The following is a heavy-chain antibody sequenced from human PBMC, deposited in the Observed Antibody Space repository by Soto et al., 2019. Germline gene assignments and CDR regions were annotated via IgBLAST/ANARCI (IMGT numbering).Heavy chain of an antibody. CDR2: INPNGGST. CDR1: GYTFTNYY. D-gene: IGHD2-2*01. Sequence: QVQLVQSGAEVKNPGASVKVSCKASGYTFTNYYIHWVRQAPGQGLEWMAIINPNGGSTNYAQEFQGRVTMARDTFTNTVYMELSSLRSEDTVIYYCARGLPAGDYWGQGTLVTVSS. CDR3: ARGLPAGDY. J-gene: IGHJ4*02. V-gene: IGHV1-46*01.